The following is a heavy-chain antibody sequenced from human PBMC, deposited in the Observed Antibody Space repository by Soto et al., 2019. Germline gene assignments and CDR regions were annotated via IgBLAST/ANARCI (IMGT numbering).Heavy chain of an antibody. CDR1: GGSISSYY. J-gene: IGHJ6*02. D-gene: IGHD3-3*01. Sequence: SETLSLTCTVSGGSISSYYWSWIRQPPGKGLEWIGYIYYSGSTNYNPSLKSRVTISVDTSKNQFSLKLSSVTAADTAVYYCARDRGYDFWSGYHPFYYYYYGMDVWGQGTTVTVSS. V-gene: IGHV4-59*01. CDR2: IYYSGST. CDR3: ARDRGYDFWSGYHPFYYYYYGMDV.